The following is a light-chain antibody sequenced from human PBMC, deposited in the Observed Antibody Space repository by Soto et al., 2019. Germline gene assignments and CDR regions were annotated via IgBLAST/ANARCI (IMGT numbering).Light chain of an antibody. CDR1: QSVSGN. CDR2: GAS. J-gene: IGKJ1*01. V-gene: IGKV3D-15*01. CDR3: QHYNNWPPT. Sequence: EIVMTQSPATLSVSPGERTTLSWRARQSVSGNLAWYQQKPGKAPRLFIYGASTRATVIPARFSGSGSGTGFTLLLSSLQSEDFAVYYCQHYNNWPPTFGQATQVEIK.